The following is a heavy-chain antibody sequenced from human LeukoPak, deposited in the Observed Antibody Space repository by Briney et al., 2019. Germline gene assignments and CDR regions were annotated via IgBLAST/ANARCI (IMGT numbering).Heavy chain of an antibody. V-gene: IGHV3-7*01. D-gene: IGHD5-18*01. J-gene: IGHJ5*02. CDR1: GFTFSNYW. CDR2: VKPDESEK. Sequence: GGSLRLSCVASGFTFSNYWMSWVRQAPGKGLEWVANVKPDESEKYYGDSVKGRFTISRDNAKNSLYLQMNSLRAEDTAVYYCARDEAGYSYGYWFDPWGQGTLVTVSS. CDR3: ARDEAGYSYGYWFDP.